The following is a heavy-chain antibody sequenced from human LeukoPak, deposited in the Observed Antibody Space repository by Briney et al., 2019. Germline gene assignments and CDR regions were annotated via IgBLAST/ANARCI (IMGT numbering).Heavy chain of an antibody. Sequence: GGSLRLSCAASEFTFSSSWMHWVRQAPGKGLVWVSHIKTDGRSTSYADSVRGRFTISRDNAKNTLNLQMNSLRAEDTAVYYCVREWDDGSRPFDIWGQGTMVTVSS. J-gene: IGHJ3*02. D-gene: IGHD1-1*01. CDR2: IKTDGRST. CDR1: EFTFSSSW. CDR3: VREWDDGSRPFDI. V-gene: IGHV3-74*01.